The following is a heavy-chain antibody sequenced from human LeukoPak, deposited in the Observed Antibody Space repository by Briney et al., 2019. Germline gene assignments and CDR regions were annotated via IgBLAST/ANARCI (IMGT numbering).Heavy chain of an antibody. CDR1: GYTFTSSD. Sequence: ASVKVSCKASGYTFTSSDINWVRQAAGQGLESMGWINPNSGRTGYAQKFQGRVTMTANTSINTAYMELSSLRFDDTAVYYCARGRSGLAAAGTYDYWGQGTLITVSS. CDR2: INPNSGRT. J-gene: IGHJ4*02. CDR3: ARGRSGLAAAGTYDY. V-gene: IGHV1-8*01. D-gene: IGHD6-13*01.